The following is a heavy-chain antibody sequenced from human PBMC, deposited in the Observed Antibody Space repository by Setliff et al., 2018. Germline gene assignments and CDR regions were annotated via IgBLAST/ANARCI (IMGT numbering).Heavy chain of an antibody. CDR2: INPGDGST. CDR1: GYTFTTYY. CDR3: ARENTAKNFWGEESDY. D-gene: IGHD3-3*01. V-gene: IGHV1-46*01. J-gene: IGHJ4*02. Sequence: ASVKVSCKASGYTFTTYYMHWVRQAPGQGLEWMGVINPGDGSTTYAQKFQGRVKMTRDTSTSTVYMQLNSLRFEDRAVYYCARENTAKNFWGEESDYWGQGTQVTVSS.